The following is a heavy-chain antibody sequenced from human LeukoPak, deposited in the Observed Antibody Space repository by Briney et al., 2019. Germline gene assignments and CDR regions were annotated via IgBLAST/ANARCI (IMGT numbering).Heavy chain of an antibody. CDR3: ARGGRGYCSSTSCYTNYYYYMDV. CDR1: GFTFSSNS. Sequence: GGSLRLSCAASGFTFSSNSMNWVRQAPGKGLEWVSSISSSSSYIYYADSVKGRFTISRDNAKNSLYLQMNSLRAEGTAVYYCARGGRGYCSSTSCYTNYYYYMDVWGKGTTVTVSS. V-gene: IGHV3-21*01. J-gene: IGHJ6*03. CDR2: ISSSSSYI. D-gene: IGHD2-2*02.